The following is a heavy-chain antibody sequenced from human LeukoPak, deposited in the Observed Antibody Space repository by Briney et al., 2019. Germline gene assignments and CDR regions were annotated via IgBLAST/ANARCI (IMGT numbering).Heavy chain of an antibody. CDR2: IYYSGST. D-gene: IGHD4-23*01. CDR1: GGSISSYY. Sequence: SETLSLTCTVSGGSISSYYWSWVRQPPGKGLEWIGYIYYSGSTNYNPYLKSRGTISVDTSKNQFSLKLRSVTAADTAVYYCARRWGDAFDIWGQGTMVTVSS. CDR3: ARRWGDAFDI. J-gene: IGHJ3*02. V-gene: IGHV4-59*01.